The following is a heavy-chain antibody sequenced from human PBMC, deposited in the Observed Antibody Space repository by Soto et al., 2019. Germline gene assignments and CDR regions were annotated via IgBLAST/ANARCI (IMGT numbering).Heavy chain of an antibody. V-gene: IGHV3-23*01. CDR2: ISGSGGST. CDR1: GFTFSSYA. Sequence: EVQLLESGGGLVQPGGSLRLSCAASGFTFSSYAMSWVRQAPGKGLEWVSAISGSGGSTYYADSVKGRFIISRDNSRNTLYLQMTSLRAEDTAVYYCAKTPIAYILTGYQGYFDLWGRGTLVTVSS. D-gene: IGHD3-9*01. J-gene: IGHJ2*01. CDR3: AKTPIAYILTGYQGYFDL.